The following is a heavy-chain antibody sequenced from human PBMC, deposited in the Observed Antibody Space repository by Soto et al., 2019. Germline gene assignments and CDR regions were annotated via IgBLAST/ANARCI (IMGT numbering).Heavy chain of an antibody. Sequence: SETLSLTCTVSGGSISSYYWSWIRQPPGKGLEWIGYIYYSGSTNYNPSLKSRVTISVDTSKNHFSLKLSSVTAADTAVYYCARDLRYNWNDRRTQYNGFDPWGQGTLVTVS. J-gene: IGHJ5*02. CDR1: GGSISSYY. D-gene: IGHD1-20*01. V-gene: IGHV4-59*01. CDR2: IYYSGST. CDR3: ARDLRYNWNDRRTQYNGFDP.